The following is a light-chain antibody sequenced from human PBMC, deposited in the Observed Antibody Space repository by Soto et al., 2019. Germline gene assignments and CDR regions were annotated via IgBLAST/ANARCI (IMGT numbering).Light chain of an antibody. Sequence: EIVLTQSPGTLSLSPGERATLSCRASQSVSSSYLAWYQQKPGQAPRLLIYGASSRATDIPDRFSGSGSGTDFTLTISRLEPEEFAVYYCQQYDTSPPKYTFGQGTKLEIK. CDR2: GAS. CDR1: QSVSSSY. CDR3: QQYDTSPPKYT. V-gene: IGKV3-20*01. J-gene: IGKJ2*01.